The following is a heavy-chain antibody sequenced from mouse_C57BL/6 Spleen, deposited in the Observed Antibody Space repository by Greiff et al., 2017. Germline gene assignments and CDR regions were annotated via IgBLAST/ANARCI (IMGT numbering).Heavy chain of an antibody. CDR1: GFTFNTYA. Sequence: EVQLVESGGGLVQPKGSLKLSCAASGFTFNTYAMHWVRQAPGKGLEWVARIRSKSSNYATYYADSVKDRFTISRDDSQSMLYLQMNNLKTEDTAMYYCVRDPLGDYGTWFAYWGQGTLVTVSA. CDR3: VRDPLGDYGTWFAY. J-gene: IGHJ3*01. V-gene: IGHV10-3*01. D-gene: IGHD1-1*01. CDR2: IRSKSSNYAT.